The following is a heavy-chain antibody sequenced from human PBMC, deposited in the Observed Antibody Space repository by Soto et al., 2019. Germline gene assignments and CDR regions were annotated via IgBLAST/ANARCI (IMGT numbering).Heavy chain of an antibody. J-gene: IGHJ4*02. CDR2: INHSGST. CDR1: GGSFSGYY. V-gene: IGHV4-34*01. D-gene: IGHD3-10*01. Sequence: QVQLQQWGAGLLKPSETLSLTCAVYGGSFSGYYWSWIRQPPGKGLEWIGEINHSGSTNYNPSLKSRVTISVDTSKNQCSLKLSSVTAADTAVYYCARVVTMVRGVGSDYWGQGTLVTVSS. CDR3: ARVVTMVRGVGSDY.